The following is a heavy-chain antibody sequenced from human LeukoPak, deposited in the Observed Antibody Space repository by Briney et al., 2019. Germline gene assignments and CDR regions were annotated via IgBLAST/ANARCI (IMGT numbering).Heavy chain of an antibody. CDR1: GYRFTTSW. CDR3: ARPYYDTSGSYQIFYFDY. J-gene: IGHJ4*02. Sequence: GESLKISCEGSGYRFTTSWIGWVRQMPGKGLEWMGIIYPGDFDTRYSPSFQGQVTISADKSISTAYLQWSSLKASDTAMYYCARPYYDTSGSYQIFYFDYWGQGTLVTVSS. V-gene: IGHV5-51*01. CDR2: IYPGDFDT. D-gene: IGHD3-22*01.